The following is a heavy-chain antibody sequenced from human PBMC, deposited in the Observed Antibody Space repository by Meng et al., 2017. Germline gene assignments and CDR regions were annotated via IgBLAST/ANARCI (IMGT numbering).Heavy chain of an antibody. V-gene: IGHV5-51*01. CDR1: GYSFTSYW. CDR2: IYPGDSDT. J-gene: IGHJ3*02. CDR3: ARLDSSGYYYDAFDI. D-gene: IGHD3-22*01. Sequence: GESLKISCKGSGYSFTSYWIGWMRQMPGKSLEWMGIIYPGDSDTRYSPSFQGQVTISADKSISTAYLQWSSLKASDTAMYYCARLDSSGYYYDAFDIWGQGTMVTVSS.